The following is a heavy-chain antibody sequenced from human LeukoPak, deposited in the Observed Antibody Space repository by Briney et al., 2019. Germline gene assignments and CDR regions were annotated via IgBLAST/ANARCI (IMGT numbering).Heavy chain of an antibody. CDR2: INHSGST. V-gene: IGHV4-34*01. Sequence: SETLSLTCAVYGGSFSGYYWSWIRQPPGKGLEWIGEINHSGSTNYNPSLKSRVTILVDTSKNQFSLKLSSVTAADTAVYYCANLHVDYYYYYGMDVWGQGTTVTVSS. D-gene: IGHD4-11*01. CDR3: ANLHVDYYYYYGMDV. J-gene: IGHJ6*02. CDR1: GGSFSGYY.